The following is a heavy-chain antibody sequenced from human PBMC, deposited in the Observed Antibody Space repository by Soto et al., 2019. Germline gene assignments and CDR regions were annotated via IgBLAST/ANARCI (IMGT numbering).Heavy chain of an antibody. CDR1: GYTNSSGYS. J-gene: IGHJ4*02. CDR2: TYHSGST. V-gene: IGHV4-38-2*01. Sequence: SETLYLPRPVSGYTNSSGYSWGSIRQAAGKGLEWIGCTYHSGSTYYNPSLNSQVTISVDTSKNTFPLKLSYVNAADTALYYRARRRWDYSNYPFDQWGLVTLVTV. D-gene: IGHD4-4*01. CDR3: ARRRWDYSNYPFDQ.